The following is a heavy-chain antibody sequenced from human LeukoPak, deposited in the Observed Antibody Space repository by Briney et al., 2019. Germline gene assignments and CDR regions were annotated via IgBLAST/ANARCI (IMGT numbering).Heavy chain of an antibody. CDR3: ARARYSSSHNWFDP. Sequence: ASVKVSCKASGYTFTSYDINWVRQATGQGLEWRGWMNPNSGNTGYAQKFRGRVTITRNTSISTAYMELSSLRSEDTAVYYYARARYSSSHNWFDPWGQGTLVTVSS. J-gene: IGHJ5*02. CDR1: GYTFTSYD. CDR2: MNPNSGNT. V-gene: IGHV1-8*03. D-gene: IGHD6-6*01.